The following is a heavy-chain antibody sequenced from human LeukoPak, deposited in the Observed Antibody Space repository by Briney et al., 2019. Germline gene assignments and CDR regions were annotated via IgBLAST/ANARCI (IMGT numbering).Heavy chain of an antibody. Sequence: GESLKISCKGSGYSFTRNWIGWVRQMPGKGLEWMGIIYPGDSDTRYSPSFQGQVTISADKSISTAYLQWSSLKASDTAMYYCASLGDILTGPIDYWGQGTLVTVSS. CDR3: ASLGDILTGPIDY. CDR1: GYSFTRNW. D-gene: IGHD3-9*01. CDR2: IYPGDSDT. V-gene: IGHV5-51*01. J-gene: IGHJ4*02.